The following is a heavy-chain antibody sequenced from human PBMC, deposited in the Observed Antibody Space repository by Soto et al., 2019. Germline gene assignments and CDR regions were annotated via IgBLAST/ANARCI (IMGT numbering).Heavy chain of an antibody. CDR1: GGIFTSYA. CDR3: AREEIVPAAIRVSFYYGMDV. Sequence: QVQLVQSGAEVKKPGSSVKVSCKTSGGIFTSYAISWVRQAPGQGLEWVGGIIPVLGTANYARNFQGRVTITADKSTSTSYRELSSLRAEDTAVYYCAREEIVPAAIRVSFYYGMDVWGQGTTVTVSS. J-gene: IGHJ6*02. D-gene: IGHD2-2*02. CDR2: IIPVLGTA. V-gene: IGHV1-69*06.